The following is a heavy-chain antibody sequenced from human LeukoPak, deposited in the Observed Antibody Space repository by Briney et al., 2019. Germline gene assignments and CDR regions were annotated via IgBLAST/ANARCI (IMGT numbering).Heavy chain of an antibody. J-gene: IGHJ6*02. Sequence: GRSLRLSCAASGXTFSNYAIHWVRQAPGKGLEWVVVISYDGSNNYYADSVKGRFTISRDNSKNTLYLQMNSLRAEDTAVYYCARDPYRDYDGSGYYYYYYGMDVWGQGTTVTVSS. CDR2: ISYDGSNN. CDR3: ARDPYRDYDGSGYYYYYYGMDV. CDR1: GXTFSNYA. D-gene: IGHD3-10*01. V-gene: IGHV3-30-3*01.